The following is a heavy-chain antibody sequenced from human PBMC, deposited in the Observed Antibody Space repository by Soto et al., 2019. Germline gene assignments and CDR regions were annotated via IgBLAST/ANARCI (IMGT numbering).Heavy chain of an antibody. Sequence: SAISGSVGGTYYADCGKGRPTISRDNSNNTLYLQMNRLRAEDTAVYYCARDHSLSAAAPPWEYYYRMDVWAPGTTVTVSS. V-gene: IGHV3-23*01. D-gene: IGHD6-13*01. CDR2: ISGSVGGT. J-gene: IGHJ6*02. CDR3: ARDHSLSAAAPPWEYYYRMDV.